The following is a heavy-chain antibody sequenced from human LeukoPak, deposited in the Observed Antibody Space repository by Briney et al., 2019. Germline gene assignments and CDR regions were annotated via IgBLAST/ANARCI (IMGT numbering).Heavy chain of an antibody. CDR2: LKTDGSRT. J-gene: IGHJ4*02. Sequence: GGSLRLSCAASGFTFNNYWMHWVRQAPGKGLEWVPRLKTDGSRTNYADSVEGRFTISRDNTKNTLYLQMNGLRAEDTAIYYCSRDHPGSNSLNSWGQGTLVTVSS. CDR1: GFTFNNYW. D-gene: IGHD4-11*01. CDR3: SRDHPGSNSLNS. V-gene: IGHV3-74*01.